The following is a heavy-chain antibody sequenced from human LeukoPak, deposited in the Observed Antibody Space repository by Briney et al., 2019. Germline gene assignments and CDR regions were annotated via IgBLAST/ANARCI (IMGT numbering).Heavy chain of an antibody. Sequence: SETLSLTCTVSGGSISSGGYYWSWIRQHPGKGLEWIGYIYYSGSTYYNPSLKSRVTISVDTSKNQFSLKLSSVTAADTAVYYCARALGGPPRITIFGVVTPNWFDPWGQGTLVTVSS. V-gene: IGHV4-31*03. CDR1: GGSISSGGYY. CDR3: ARALGGPPRITIFGVVTPNWFDP. CDR2: IYYSGST. D-gene: IGHD3-3*01. J-gene: IGHJ5*02.